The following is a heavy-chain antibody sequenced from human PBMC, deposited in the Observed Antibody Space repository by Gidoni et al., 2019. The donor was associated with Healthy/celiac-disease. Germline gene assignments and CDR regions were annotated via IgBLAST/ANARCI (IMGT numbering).Heavy chain of an antibody. J-gene: IGHJ6*02. CDR3: ARDYIYSTIFGVVISYYYYGMDV. D-gene: IGHD3-3*01. V-gene: IGHV3-33*01. CDR2: IWYDGSNK. Sequence: QVQLVESGGGVVQPGRSLRLSCAASGFTFSSYGMHWLRPAPGKGLEWVAVIWYDGSNKYYADSVKGRFTISRDNSKNTLYLQMNSLRAEDTAVYYCARDYIYSTIFGVVISYYYYGMDVWGQGTTVTVSS. CDR1: GFTFSSYG.